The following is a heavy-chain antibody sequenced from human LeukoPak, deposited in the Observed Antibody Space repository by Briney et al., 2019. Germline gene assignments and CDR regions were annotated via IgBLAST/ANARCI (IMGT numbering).Heavy chain of an antibody. CDR3: ARGLRYSSWYHY. D-gene: IGHD6-13*01. CDR2: INHSGST. V-gene: IGHV4-34*01. Sequence: PSETLSLTCAVYGGSFSGYYWSWIRQPPGKGLEWIGEINHSGSTNYNPSLKSRVTISVDTSKNQFSLKLSSVTAADTAVYYCARGLRYSSWYHYWGQGTLVTVSS. J-gene: IGHJ4*02. CDR1: GGSFSGYY.